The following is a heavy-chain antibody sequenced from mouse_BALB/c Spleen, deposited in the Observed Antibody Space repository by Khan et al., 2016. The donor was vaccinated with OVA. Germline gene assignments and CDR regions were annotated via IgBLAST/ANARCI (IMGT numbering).Heavy chain of an antibody. CDR2: IAPSDSET. CDR3: ARGGYGTSFAY. D-gene: IGHD2-10*02. J-gene: IGHJ3*01. CDR1: GYTFTSFW. Sequence: QVQLQQSGAELVRPGASVKLSCKASGYTFTSFWMNWVTERPGQGLEWIGMIAPSDSETPYNQMFKDKATLTVDKSYSTAYMQLSGLTSEDSAVYDCARGGYGTSFAYWGQGTLVTVSA. V-gene: IGHV1-61*01.